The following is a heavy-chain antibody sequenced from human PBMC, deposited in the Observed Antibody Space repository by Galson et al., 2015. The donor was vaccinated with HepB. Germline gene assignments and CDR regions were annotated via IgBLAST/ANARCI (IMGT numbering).Heavy chain of an antibody. D-gene: IGHD6-6*01. CDR3: ARAEQLEPFDY. Sequence: TLSLTCTVSGGSISGYYWSWIRQPPGKGLEWIGYVYYSGSTNYNPSLKSRVTISLDTSKSQFSLKLSSVTAADTAVYYCARAEQLEPFDYWGQGTLVTVSS. J-gene: IGHJ4*02. CDR2: VYYSGST. CDR1: GGSISGYY. V-gene: IGHV4-59*01.